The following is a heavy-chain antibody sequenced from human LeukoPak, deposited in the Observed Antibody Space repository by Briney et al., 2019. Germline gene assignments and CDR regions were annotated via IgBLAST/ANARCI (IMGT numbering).Heavy chain of an antibody. CDR3: ARMAVAGPLVDWFDP. CDR1: GYTFTGYY. J-gene: IGHJ5*02. D-gene: IGHD6-19*01. V-gene: IGHV1-2*02. Sequence: GASVKVSCKASGYTFTGYYMHWVRQAPGQGLEWMGWINPNSGGTNYAQKFQGRVTMTRDTSISTAYMELSRLRSDDTAVYYCARMAVAGPLVDWFDPWGQGTLVTVSS. CDR2: INPNSGGT.